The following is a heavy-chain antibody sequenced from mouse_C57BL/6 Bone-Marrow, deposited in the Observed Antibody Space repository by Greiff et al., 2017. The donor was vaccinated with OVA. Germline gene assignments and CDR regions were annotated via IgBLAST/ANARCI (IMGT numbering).Heavy chain of an antibody. D-gene: IGHD2-1*01. CDR2: ISYSGST. J-gene: IGHJ4*01. V-gene: IGHV3-1*01. Sequence: EVQLVESGPGMVKPSQSLSLTCTVTGYSITSGYDWHWIRHFPGNKLEWMGYISYSGSTNYNPSLKSRISITHATSKNHFFLKLNSVTTEDTATYYCARAGGNGDAMDYWGQGTSVTVSS. CDR1: GYSITSGYD. CDR3: ARAGGNGDAMDY.